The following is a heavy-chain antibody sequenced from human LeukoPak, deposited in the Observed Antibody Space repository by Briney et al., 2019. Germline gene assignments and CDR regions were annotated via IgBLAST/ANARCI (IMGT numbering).Heavy chain of an antibody. D-gene: IGHD6-19*01. V-gene: IGHV4-4*07. J-gene: IGHJ2*01. CDR1: GGSISSYY. CDR3: ARDPKTEGIAVAGGYFDL. Sequence: TLSLTCTVSGGSISSYYWSWIRQPAGKGLEWIGRFYTSGSTNYNPSLKSRVTISVDKSKNQFSLKLSSVTAADTAVYYCARDPKTEGIAVAGGYFDLWGRGTLVTVSS. CDR2: FYTSGST.